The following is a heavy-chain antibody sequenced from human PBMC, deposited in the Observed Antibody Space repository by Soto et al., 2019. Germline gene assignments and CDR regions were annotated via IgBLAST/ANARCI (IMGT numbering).Heavy chain of an antibody. CDR2: IIPIFGTA. Sequence: ASVKVSCKASGGTFSSYAISWVRQAPGQGLEWMGGIIPIFGTANYAQKFQGRVTITADESTSTAYMELSSLRSEDTAVYYCARETLGRVGATETYFDYWGQGTLVTVSS. CDR3: ARETLGRVGATETYFDY. J-gene: IGHJ4*02. V-gene: IGHV1-69*13. CDR1: GGTFSSYA. D-gene: IGHD1-26*01.